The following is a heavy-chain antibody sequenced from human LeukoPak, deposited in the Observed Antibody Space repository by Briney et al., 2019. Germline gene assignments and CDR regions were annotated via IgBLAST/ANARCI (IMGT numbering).Heavy chain of an antibody. CDR3: YGTRGY. J-gene: IGHJ4*02. D-gene: IGHD3-22*01. Sequence: GGSLRLSCAASGFTFSSCAMSWVRQAPGKGLEWLSAISGSGGSTYYADSVKGRFTISRDNSKNTLYLQMNSLRVEETAVYYCYGTRGYWGQGALVTVSS. V-gene: IGHV3-23*01. CDR1: GFTFSSCA. CDR2: ISGSGGST.